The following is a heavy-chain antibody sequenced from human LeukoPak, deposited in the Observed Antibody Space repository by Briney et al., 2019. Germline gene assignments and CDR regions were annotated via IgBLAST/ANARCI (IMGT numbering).Heavy chain of an antibody. D-gene: IGHD1-26*01. CDR3: ARDGRLSYYYGMDV. J-gene: IGHJ6*02. CDR1: GGFISSYY. CDR2: IYTSGST. Sequence: DPSETLSLTCTVSGGFISSYYWSWIRQPAGKGLEWIGRIYTSGSTNYNPSLKGRVTMSVDTSKNQFSLKLSSVTAADTAVYYCARDGRLSYYYGMDVWGQGTTVTVSS. V-gene: IGHV4-4*07.